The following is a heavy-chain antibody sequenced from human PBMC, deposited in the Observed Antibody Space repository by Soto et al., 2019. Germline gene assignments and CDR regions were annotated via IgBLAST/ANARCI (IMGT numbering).Heavy chain of an antibody. Sequence: GGSLRLSCAASGFTFSSYGMHWVRQAPGKGLEWVAVIWYDGSNKYYADSVKGRFTISRDNSKNTLYLQMNSLRAEDTAVYYCARDLALYSSGWYYSDYWGQGTLVTVSS. CDR1: GFTFSSYG. V-gene: IGHV3-33*01. D-gene: IGHD6-19*01. CDR2: IWYDGSNK. J-gene: IGHJ4*02. CDR3: ARDLALYSSGWYYSDY.